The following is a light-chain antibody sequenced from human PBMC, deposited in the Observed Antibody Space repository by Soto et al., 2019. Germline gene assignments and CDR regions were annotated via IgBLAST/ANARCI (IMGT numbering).Light chain of an antibody. V-gene: IGKV3-20*01. J-gene: IGKJ1*01. CDR3: QQYGSSPPTWT. CDR1: QSVSSY. CDR2: DAS. Sequence: EIVMTQSPATLSVSPGETTRLSCRASQSVSSYLAWYQQKPGQAPRLLIYDASNRATGIPDRFSGSGSGTDFTLTISRLEPEDFAVYYCQQYGSSPPTWTFGQGTKVDIK.